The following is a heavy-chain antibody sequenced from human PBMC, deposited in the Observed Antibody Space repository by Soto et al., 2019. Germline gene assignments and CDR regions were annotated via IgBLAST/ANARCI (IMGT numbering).Heavy chain of an antibody. D-gene: IGHD2-2*01. J-gene: IGHJ3*02. CDR1: GFTFSDYY. CDR3: ARVARVPARAFDI. CDR2: ISSSSSYT. V-gene: IGHV3-11*06. Sequence: PGGSLRLSCAASGFTFSDYYMSWIRQAPGKGLEWVSYISSSSSYTNYADSVKGRFTISRDNAKNSLYLQMNSLRAEDTAVYYCARVARVPARAFDIWGQGTMVTVSS.